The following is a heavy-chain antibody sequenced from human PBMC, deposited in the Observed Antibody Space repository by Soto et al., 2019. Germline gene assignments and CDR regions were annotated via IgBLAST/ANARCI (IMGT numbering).Heavy chain of an antibody. J-gene: IGHJ6*02. Sequence: GESLKVSCSASGFTFSSYAMHWVRQAPGKGLEYMSAIDKNGGTTYYADSVKGRFTISRDNSKNTLSLQMSSLRPEDTAVYYCVKRIAVYSMDVSGQGGTVSVCS. CDR2: IDKNGGTT. CDR3: VKRIAVYSMDV. V-gene: IGHV3-64D*06. CDR1: GFTFSSYA. D-gene: IGHD6-19*01.